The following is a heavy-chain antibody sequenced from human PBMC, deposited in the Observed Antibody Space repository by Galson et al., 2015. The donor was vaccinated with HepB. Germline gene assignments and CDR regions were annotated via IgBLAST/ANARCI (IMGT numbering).Heavy chain of an antibody. CDR2: IGGSGRNR. V-gene: IGHV3-23*01. J-gene: IGHJ4*02. CDR3: AKGRQSLTSCLDY. Sequence: SLRLSCAASRFTFSSYAMTWVHQVPGKGLEWVSTIGGSGRNRYYSESVKGRFTISRDNSKNTLYLQMNSLRAEDTATYYCAKGRQSLTSCLDYWGQGILVTVPS. D-gene: IGHD2-2*01. CDR1: RFTFSSYA.